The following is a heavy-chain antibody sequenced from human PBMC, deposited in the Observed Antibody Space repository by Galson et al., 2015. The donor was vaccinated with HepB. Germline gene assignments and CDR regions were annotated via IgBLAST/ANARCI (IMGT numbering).Heavy chain of an antibody. CDR1: GYTFTGYY. CDR2: TNVNSGGT. V-gene: IGHV1-2*02. CDR3: ARAISELRYLGTIGYYYGMGA. Sequence: SVKVSCKASGYTFTGYYMNWVRQAPGQGLEWMGWTNVNSGGTNYAQKFQGRATMTRDTSISTAYMELSRLRSDDTAVHYCARAISELRYLGTIGYYYGMGAWGQGTTVTVSS. D-gene: IGHD3-9*01. J-gene: IGHJ6*02.